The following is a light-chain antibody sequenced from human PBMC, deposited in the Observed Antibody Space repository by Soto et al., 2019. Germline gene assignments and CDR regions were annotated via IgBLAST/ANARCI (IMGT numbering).Light chain of an antibody. J-gene: IGLJ2*01. V-gene: IGLV6-57*04. CDR3: QCYDSSNQNVV. Sequence: NFMLTQPHSVSESPGKTVTISCTRSSGSIASNYVQWYQQRPGSAPTTVIYEDNQRPSGVPDRFSGSIDSSSNSASLTISGLKTEDEADYYCQCYDSSNQNVVFGGGTQLTVL. CDR1: SGSIASNY. CDR2: EDN.